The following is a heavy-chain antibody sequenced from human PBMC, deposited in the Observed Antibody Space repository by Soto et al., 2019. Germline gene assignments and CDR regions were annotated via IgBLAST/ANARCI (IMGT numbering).Heavy chain of an antibody. CDR2: INHSGST. J-gene: IGHJ4*02. CDR3: ARAHPFAYSYGSPGLAY. Sequence: SETLSLTCAVYGGSFSSYYWSWIRQPPGKGLEWIGEINHSGSTNYNPSLKSRVTISVDTSKNQFSLKLSSVTAADTAVYYCARAHPFAYSYGSPGLAYWGQGTLVTVSS. D-gene: IGHD3-22*01. CDR1: GGSFSSYY. V-gene: IGHV4-34*01.